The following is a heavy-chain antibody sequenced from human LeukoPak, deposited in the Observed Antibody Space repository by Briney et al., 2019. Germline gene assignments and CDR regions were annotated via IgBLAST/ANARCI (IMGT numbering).Heavy chain of an antibody. Sequence: GGSLRLSCAASGFTVSSNYMSWVRQAPGKGLEWVSVIYSGGSTYYPDSVKGRFTISRDNSKNTLYLQMNSLRAEDTAVYYWARDYYDSSGYYSLFWGQGTLVTVSS. CDR1: GFTVSSNY. J-gene: IGHJ4*02. CDR3: ARDYYDSSGYYSLF. CDR2: IYSGGST. V-gene: IGHV3-66*01. D-gene: IGHD3-22*01.